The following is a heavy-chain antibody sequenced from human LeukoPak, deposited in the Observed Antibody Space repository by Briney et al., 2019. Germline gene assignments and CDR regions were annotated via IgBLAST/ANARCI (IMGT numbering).Heavy chain of an antibody. CDR3: ARSTYDYVWGSYRFADY. V-gene: IGHV4-34*01. CDR1: GGSFSGYY. D-gene: IGHD3-16*02. Sequence: PSETLSLTCAVYGGSFSGYYWSWIRQPPGKGLEWIGEINHSGSTNYNPSLKSRVTISVDTSKNQFSLKLSSVTAADTAVYYCARSTYDYVWGSYRFADYWGQGTLVTVSS. J-gene: IGHJ4*02. CDR2: INHSGST.